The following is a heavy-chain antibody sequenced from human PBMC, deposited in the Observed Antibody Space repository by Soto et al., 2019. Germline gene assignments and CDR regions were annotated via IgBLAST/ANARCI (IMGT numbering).Heavy chain of an antibody. V-gene: IGHV3-33*01. D-gene: IGHD3-10*01. CDR2: IWYDGSNK. CDR1: GFTFSSYG. Sequence: PGGSLRLSCAASGFTFSSYGMHWVRQAPGKGLEWVAVIWYDGSNKYYADSVKGRFTISRDNSKNTLYLQMNSLRAEDTAVYYCARERTREVGTSGLVDPWGQGTLVTVSS. J-gene: IGHJ5*02. CDR3: ARERTREVGTSGLVDP.